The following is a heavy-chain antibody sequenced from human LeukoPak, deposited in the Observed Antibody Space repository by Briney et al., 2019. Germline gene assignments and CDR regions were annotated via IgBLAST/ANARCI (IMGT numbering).Heavy chain of an antibody. D-gene: IGHD5-24*01. J-gene: IGHJ6*03. Sequence: SETLSLTCAVYGGSFSGYHWSWIRQSPGQGLEWIGEINDSESTNYTPSLRSRITISVDTSKNQFPLKLSAVTPADTAVYYCARDGHYCITVWGKGTTVTVS. CDR3: ARDGHYCITV. CDR2: INDSEST. V-gene: IGHV4-34*01. CDR1: GGSFSGYH.